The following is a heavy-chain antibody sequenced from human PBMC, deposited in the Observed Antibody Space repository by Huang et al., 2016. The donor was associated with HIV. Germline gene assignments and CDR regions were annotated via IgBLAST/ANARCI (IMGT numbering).Heavy chain of an antibody. CDR2: ITQSGSA. CDR3: ARGLRFCRGGDCFPTHFQH. CDR1: GGAFCCYP. D-gene: IGHD2-21*02. V-gene: IGHV4-34*02. J-gene: IGHJ1*01. Sequence: QVRLEQWGAGLLKPSETLSLTCAVYGGAFCCYPWTWIRQSPGKGLEWIEEITQSGSATYKPALTSRVTITGDMSKTQFSRKMTSLTVADTAVYFCARGLRFCRGGDCFPTHFQHWSQG.